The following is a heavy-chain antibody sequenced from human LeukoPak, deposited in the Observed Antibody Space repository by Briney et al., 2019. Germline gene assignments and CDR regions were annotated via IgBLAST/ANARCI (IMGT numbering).Heavy chain of an antibody. Sequence: SETLSLTCTVSGGSISSYYWSWIRQPPGKGLEWIGYIYSSGSTSYNPSLKSRVTISVDTSKNQFSLKLSSVTAADTAIFYCARGPLYDSNAFDIWGQGTMVTVSS. CDR3: ARGPLYDSNAFDI. V-gene: IGHV4-59*01. CDR2: IYSSGST. D-gene: IGHD3-22*01. CDR1: GGSISSYY. J-gene: IGHJ3*02.